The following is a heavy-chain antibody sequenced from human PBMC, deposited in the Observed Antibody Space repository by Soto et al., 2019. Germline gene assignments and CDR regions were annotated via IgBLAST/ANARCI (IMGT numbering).Heavy chain of an antibody. CDR1: GYTFTSYG. Sequence: ASVKVSCKASGYTFTSYGISWVRQTPGQGLEWMGWISAYNGNTNYAQKLQGRVTMTTDTSTSTAYMELRSLRSDDTAVYYCARGGEGSGWYCYYYYMDVWGKGTTVTVSS. CDR2: ISAYNGNT. J-gene: IGHJ6*03. V-gene: IGHV1-18*01. CDR3: ARGGEGSGWYCYYYYMDV. D-gene: IGHD6-19*01.